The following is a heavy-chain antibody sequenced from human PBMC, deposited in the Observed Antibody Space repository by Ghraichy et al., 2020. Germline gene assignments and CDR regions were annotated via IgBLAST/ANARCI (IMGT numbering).Heavy chain of an antibody. CDR2: INHSGST. CDR1: GGSFSGYY. D-gene: IGHD2-15*01. Sequence: SETLSLTCAVYGGSFSGYYWSWIRQPPGKGLEWIGEINHSGSTNYNPSLKSRVTISLDTSKNQFSLKLNSVTAADTAMYYCARGGRYCSGGSCYSGYYYYAMDVWGQGTTVTVSS. CDR3: ARGGRYCSGGSCYSGYYYYAMDV. V-gene: IGHV4-34*01. J-gene: IGHJ6*02.